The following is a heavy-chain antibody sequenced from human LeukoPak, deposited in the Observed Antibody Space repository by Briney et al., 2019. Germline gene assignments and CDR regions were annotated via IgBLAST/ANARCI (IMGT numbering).Heavy chain of an antibody. Sequence: GGSLGLSCAASGFIFSSYSMNWVRQAPGKGLEWVSGISWNSGSIGYADSVKGRFTISRDNAKNSLYLQMNSLRAEDTAVYYCAKAASGWELRNPFDYWGQGTLVTVSS. J-gene: IGHJ4*02. CDR3: AKAASGWELRNPFDY. CDR2: ISWNSGSI. D-gene: IGHD1-26*01. V-gene: IGHV3-48*04. CDR1: GFIFSSYS.